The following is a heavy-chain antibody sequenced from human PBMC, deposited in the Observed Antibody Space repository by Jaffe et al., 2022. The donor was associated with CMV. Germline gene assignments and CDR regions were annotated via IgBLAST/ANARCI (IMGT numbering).Heavy chain of an antibody. J-gene: IGHJ6*02. D-gene: IGHD3-3*01. CDR2: ILPLNGIP. CDR3: AKGNQHYDLAHRPYYYAMDV. Sequence: QVQLVQSGAEVRKPGSSVKVSCQASGGFFNTYRFSWIRQAPGRGLEWLGGILPLNGIPSKSQKFQGRVTIGADESTNTVYMELSSLTSADTAVYFCAKGNQHYDLAHRPYYYAMDVWGQGTTVIVSS. V-gene: IGHV1-69*01. CDR1: GGFFNTYR.